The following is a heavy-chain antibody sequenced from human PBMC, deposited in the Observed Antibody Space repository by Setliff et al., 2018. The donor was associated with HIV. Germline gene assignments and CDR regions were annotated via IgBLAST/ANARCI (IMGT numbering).Heavy chain of an antibody. J-gene: IGHJ4*02. CDR3: ARKYLVNVFDY. V-gene: IGHV4-59*01. CDR1: DGSISSYY. D-gene: IGHD3-22*01. Sequence: SETLSLTCTVSDGSISSYYWSWIRQPPGKGLEWIGYIYYSGSTNYNPSLKSRVTISVDTSKNQFSLKLSSVTAADTAVYYCARKYLVNVFDYWGQGMLVTVSS. CDR2: IYYSGST.